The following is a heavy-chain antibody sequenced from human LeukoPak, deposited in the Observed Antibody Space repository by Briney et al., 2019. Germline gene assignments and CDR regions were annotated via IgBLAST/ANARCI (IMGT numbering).Heavy chain of an antibody. CDR1: GGSNSSSSYY. CDR2: IYYSGST. J-gene: IGHJ4*02. CDR3: ARDLYDSSSAFDY. V-gene: IGHV4-39*07. Sequence: SETLSLTCTVSGGSNSSSSYYWGWIRQPPGKGLEWIGSIYYSGSTYYNPSLKSRVTISVDTSKNQFSLKLSSVTAADTAVYYCARDLYDSSSAFDYWGQGTLVTVSS. D-gene: IGHD3-22*01.